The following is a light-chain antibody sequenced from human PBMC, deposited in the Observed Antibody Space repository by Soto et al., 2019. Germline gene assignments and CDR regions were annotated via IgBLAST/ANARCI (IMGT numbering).Light chain of an antibody. J-gene: IGLJ3*02. CDR1: GSNLGTNT. CDR2: RTD. Sequence: QSALPQPPSASGNPGQRVTLACSGSGSNLGTNTVNWYQQLPGTAPKLLIYRTDQRPAGIPDRFAGSKSGTSASLDISGLQSDDEADYYCTAWDGSLDGRVFGGGTKLTVL. CDR3: TAWDGSLDGRV. V-gene: IGLV1-44*01.